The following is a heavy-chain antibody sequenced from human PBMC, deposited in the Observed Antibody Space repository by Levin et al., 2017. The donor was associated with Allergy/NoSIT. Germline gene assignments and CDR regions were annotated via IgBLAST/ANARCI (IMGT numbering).Heavy chain of an antibody. CDR3: ATGYSSSYYSLVY. V-gene: IGHV3-23*01. D-gene: IGHD6-13*01. CDR1: GFTFSSNG. Sequence: GGSLRLSCAVSGFTFSSNGMTWVRQAPGKGLEWVSSISRTGSRTYYADSVRGRFTISRDNSKNTMSLQMNSLRAEDTAVYYCATGYSSSYYSLVYWGRGTLVTVSS. CDR2: ISRTGSRT. J-gene: IGHJ4*02.